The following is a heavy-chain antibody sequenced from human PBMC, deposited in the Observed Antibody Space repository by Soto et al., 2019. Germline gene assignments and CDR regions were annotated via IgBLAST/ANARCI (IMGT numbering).Heavy chain of an antibody. J-gene: IGHJ5*02. D-gene: IGHD3-10*01. V-gene: IGHV5-51*01. CDR1: GHLFNNHW. Sequence: GESLKISCKCPGHLFNNHWIGWVRQTPGKGLEWMGLIFTRDSETKTSPSFQGHVSFSVDNSINTVYLQWTSLKTTDTGIYFCARGYFDSGHGYDLWGQGTLVTVSS. CDR2: IFTRDSET. CDR3: ARGYFDSGHGYDL.